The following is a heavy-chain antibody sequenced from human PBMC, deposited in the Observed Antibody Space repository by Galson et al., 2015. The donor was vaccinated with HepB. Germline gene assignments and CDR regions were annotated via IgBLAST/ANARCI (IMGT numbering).Heavy chain of an antibody. J-gene: IGHJ3*02. CDR1: GFAFDTHA. Sequence: SLRLSCAASGFAFDTHAMSWVRQAPGRGLEWVAVIWYDGSNKNYADSVKGRFSIFRDNSKNTLYLQMNSLRAEDTAVYYCARERINIADEGSALDIWGQGTMVTVSS. D-gene: IGHD6-13*01. V-gene: IGHV3-33*08. CDR3: ARERINIADEGSALDI. CDR2: IWYDGSNK.